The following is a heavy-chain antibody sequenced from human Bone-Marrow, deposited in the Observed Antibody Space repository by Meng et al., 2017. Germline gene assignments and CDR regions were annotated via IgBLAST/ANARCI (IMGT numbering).Heavy chain of an antibody. Sequence: LVGSGGGLGKPGGSLRPSCEVPGRTFRHFWMTWVRQAPGKGLEWVGRIKSKVDGGTTVFAAPVKGRFTISRDDAQNTLYLQMDSLKTEDTAVYYCTTDLPFTEGGVITTWGQGTLVTVSS. CDR1: GRTFRHFW. D-gene: IGHD3-16*02. CDR2: IKSKVDGGTT. CDR3: TTDLPFTEGGVITT. V-gene: IGHV3-15*01. J-gene: IGHJ5*02.